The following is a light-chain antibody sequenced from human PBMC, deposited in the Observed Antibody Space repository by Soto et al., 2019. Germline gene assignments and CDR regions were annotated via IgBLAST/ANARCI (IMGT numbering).Light chain of an antibody. CDR3: QQSDTTPWA. V-gene: IGKV1-39*01. CDR1: QSVSRY. CDR2: AAS. J-gene: IGKJ1*01. Sequence: DIQMTQSPSSLSASVGDRVTITCRASQSVSRYFYWYQQKPGKAPKLLISAASSLQGGVPSRFSGSGSGTDFTLTISGLQPDDFATYFCQQSDTTPWAFGQGTKVDIK.